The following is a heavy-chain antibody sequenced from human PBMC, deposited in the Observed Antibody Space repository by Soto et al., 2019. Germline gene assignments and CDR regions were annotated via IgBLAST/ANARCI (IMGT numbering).Heavy chain of an antibody. Sequence: QVQLRESGPGLLKASETLSLTCSVSGDSVSSDRYFWTWIRQPPGKGLEWIAYISYTGDTNYNPSLKSRVTISVDTSRNQFSLPLTSVTAADPAVYFCARIVVGATVDLWGQGSLVTVSS. CDR3: ARIVVGATVDL. CDR2: ISYTGDT. J-gene: IGHJ5*02. V-gene: IGHV4-61*01. CDR1: GDSVSSDRYF. D-gene: IGHD1-26*01.